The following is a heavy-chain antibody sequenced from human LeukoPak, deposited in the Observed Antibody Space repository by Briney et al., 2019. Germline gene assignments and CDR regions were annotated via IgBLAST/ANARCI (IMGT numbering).Heavy chain of an antibody. CDR3: ARVVPGALGYYYYGMDV. CDR1: GGSISSYY. V-gene: IGHV4-59*01. CDR2: IYYSGST. D-gene: IGHD2-2*01. Sequence: SETLSLTCTVSGGSISSYYWSWIRQPPGKGLEWVGHIYYSGSTNYNPSLKRRVTISVDTSKNQFSLELSSVTAADTAVYYCARVVPGALGYYYYGMDVWGKGTTVTVSS. J-gene: IGHJ6*04.